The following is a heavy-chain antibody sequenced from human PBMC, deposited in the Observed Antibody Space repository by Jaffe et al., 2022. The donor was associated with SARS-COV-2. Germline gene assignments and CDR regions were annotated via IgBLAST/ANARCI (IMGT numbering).Heavy chain of an antibody. CDR3: ARDIYYYGSGSYIPTLDY. CDR2: ISSSSSTI. D-gene: IGHD3-10*01. Sequence: EVQLVESGGGLVQPGGSLRLSCAASGFTFSSYSMNWVRQAPGKGLEWVSYISSSSSTIYYADSVKGRFTISRDNAKNSLYLQMNSLRDEDTAVYYCARDIYYYGSGSYIPTLDYWGQGTLVTVSS. V-gene: IGHV3-48*02. CDR1: GFTFSSYS. J-gene: IGHJ4*02.